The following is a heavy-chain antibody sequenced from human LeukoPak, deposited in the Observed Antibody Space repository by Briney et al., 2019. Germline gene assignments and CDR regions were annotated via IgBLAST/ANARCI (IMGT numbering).Heavy chain of an antibody. Sequence: PSETLSLTCTVSGASISSGSYYWSWIRQPAGKGLEWIGRIYTSGNTNYNPSLKSRVTISVDTSKNQLSLKLSSVTAADTAVYYCARVLSAYYDSFDYWGQGTLVTVSS. CDR3: ARVLSAYYDSFDY. CDR2: IYTSGNT. D-gene: IGHD3-3*01. V-gene: IGHV4-61*02. J-gene: IGHJ4*02. CDR1: GASISSGSYY.